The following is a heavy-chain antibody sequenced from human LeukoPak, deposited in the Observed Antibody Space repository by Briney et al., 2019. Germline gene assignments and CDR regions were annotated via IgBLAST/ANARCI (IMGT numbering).Heavy chain of an antibody. V-gene: IGHV1-18*01. Sequence: ASVKVSCKASGYTFTSYGISWVGQAPGQGLEWMGWISPYNGNTNYAQKLQGRVTMTTDTSTSTAYMELRTLRSDDTAVYYCARVVGSGSFDYWGQGTLVTVSS. CDR1: GYTFTSYG. CDR2: ISPYNGNT. D-gene: IGHD3-10*01. CDR3: ARVVGSGSFDY. J-gene: IGHJ4*02.